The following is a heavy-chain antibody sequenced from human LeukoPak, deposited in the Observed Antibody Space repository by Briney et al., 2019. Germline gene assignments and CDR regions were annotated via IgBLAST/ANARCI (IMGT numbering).Heavy chain of an antibody. CDR1: GGSISSSSYN. D-gene: IGHD6-19*01. CDR2: IYYSGNT. CDR3: ARGSDWYNY. V-gene: IGHV4-39*01. Sequence: SETLSLTCTVSGGSISSSSYNWAWIRQPPGKGLEWIGTIYYSGNTYYNPSLKSRVTISVDTSKIQFSLKVSSVTATDTAVYYWARGSDWYNYWGQGTLVTVSS. J-gene: IGHJ4*02.